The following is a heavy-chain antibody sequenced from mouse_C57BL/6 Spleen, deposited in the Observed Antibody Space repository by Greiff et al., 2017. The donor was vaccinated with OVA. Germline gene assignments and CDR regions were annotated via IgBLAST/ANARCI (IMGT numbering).Heavy chain of an antibody. CDR2: ISYSGST. D-gene: IGHD1-1*01. Sequence: DVQLQESGPGMVKPSQSLSLTCTVTGYSITSGYDWHWIRHFPGNKLEWMGYISYSGSTNYNPSLKSRISITHDTSKNHFFLKLNSVTTEDTATYYCASADYYGSSYNFAYWGQGTLVTVSA. CDR1: GYSITSGYD. CDR3: ASADYYGSSYNFAY. V-gene: IGHV3-1*01. J-gene: IGHJ3*01.